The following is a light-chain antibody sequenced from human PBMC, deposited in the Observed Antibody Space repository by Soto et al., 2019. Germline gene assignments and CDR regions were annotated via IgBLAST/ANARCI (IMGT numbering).Light chain of an antibody. J-gene: IGLJ2*01. Sequence: QSALTQPASMSGSPGQSITISCTGTSSDVGSYNLVSWYQQHPGKAPKLMIYEGSKRPSGVSNRFSGSKSGNTASLTISGLQAEDEADYYCCSYAGSSTSYVVFGGGTKLTVL. CDR1: SSDVGSYNL. CDR3: CSYAGSSTSYVV. CDR2: EGS. V-gene: IGLV2-23*01.